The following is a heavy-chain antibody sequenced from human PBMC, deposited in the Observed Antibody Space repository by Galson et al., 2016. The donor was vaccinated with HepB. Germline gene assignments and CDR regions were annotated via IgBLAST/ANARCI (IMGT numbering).Heavy chain of an antibody. V-gene: IGHV3-48*02. CDR2: ISSSSSI. CDR3: ATQYCSGGSCYSAAPGYWYFDF. CDR1: GFTFRNYG. D-gene: IGHD2-15*01. J-gene: IGHJ2*01. Sequence: SLRLSCAASGFTFRNYGMTWVRQAPGKGLEWVSYISSSSSIYYADSVKGRFTISRDNAKNSLYLQMNSLRDEDTAVYYCATQYCSGGSCYSAAPGYWYFDFWGRGTLVTVSS.